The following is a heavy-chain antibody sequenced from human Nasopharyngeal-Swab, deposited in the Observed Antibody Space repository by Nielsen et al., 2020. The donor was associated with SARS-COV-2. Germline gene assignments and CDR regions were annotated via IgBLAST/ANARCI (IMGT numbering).Heavy chain of an antibody. CDR1: GFTFSSYA. Sequence: GESPKISCAASGFTFSSYAMSWVRQAPGKGLEWVSAISGSGGSTYYADSVKGRFTISRDNSKNTLYLQMNSLRAEDTAVYYCAKDRSSSGLDYWGQGTLVTVSS. V-gene: IGHV3-23*01. CDR3: AKDRSSSGLDY. J-gene: IGHJ4*02. CDR2: ISGSGGST. D-gene: IGHD6-19*01.